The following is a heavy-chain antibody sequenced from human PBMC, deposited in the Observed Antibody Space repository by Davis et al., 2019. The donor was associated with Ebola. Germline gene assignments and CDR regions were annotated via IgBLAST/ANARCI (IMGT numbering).Heavy chain of an antibody. J-gene: IGHJ3*02. CDR2: INPNSGGT. CDR3: ARARYCSSTSCLGAFDI. Sequence: ASVKVSCKASGYTFTGYYMHWVRQAPGQGLEWMGWINPNSGGTNYAQKFQGRVTITADESTSTAYMELSSLRSEDTAVYYCARARYCSSTSCLGAFDIWGQGTMVTVSS. CDR1: GYTFTGYY. D-gene: IGHD2-2*01. V-gene: IGHV1-2*02.